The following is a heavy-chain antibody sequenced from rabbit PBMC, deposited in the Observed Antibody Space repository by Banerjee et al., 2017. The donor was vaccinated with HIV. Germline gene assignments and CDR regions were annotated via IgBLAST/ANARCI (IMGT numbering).Heavy chain of an antibody. CDR3: ARNGAGSNFAFNL. V-gene: IGHV1S45*01. CDR1: GFSFSNKYV. CDR2: INSSSRNV. D-gene: IGHD4-2*01. J-gene: IGHJ4*01. Sequence: QEQLEESGGDLVKPEGSLTITCTASGFSFSNKYVMCWVRQAPGKGLEWIGCINSSSRNVVYASWATGRFTISKTSSTTVALQMTSLTAADTATYFCARNGAGSNFAFNLWGPGTLVTVS.